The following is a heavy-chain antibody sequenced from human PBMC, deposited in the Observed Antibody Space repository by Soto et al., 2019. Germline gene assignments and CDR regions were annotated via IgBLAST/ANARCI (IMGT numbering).Heavy chain of an antibody. Sequence: PGGSLRLSCAASGFTFSSYEMNWVRQAPGKGLEWVSYIVSRGTTTYYADSVKGRFTMSRDNAKNSLYLQMNSLRAEDTAVYYCARGLRSSGYAMDVWGQGTTVTGSS. D-gene: IGHD6-13*01. V-gene: IGHV3-48*03. J-gene: IGHJ6*02. CDR2: IVSRGTTT. CDR1: GFTFSSYE. CDR3: ARGLRSSGYAMDV.